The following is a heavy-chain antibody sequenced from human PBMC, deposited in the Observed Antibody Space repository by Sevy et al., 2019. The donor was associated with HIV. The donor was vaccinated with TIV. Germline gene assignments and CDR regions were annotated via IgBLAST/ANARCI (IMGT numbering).Heavy chain of an antibody. CDR1: GFTFSDFY. V-gene: IGHV3-11*01. J-gene: IGHJ6*02. CDR3: ASDHVKDGDLGDYYYFAMDL. D-gene: IGHD4-17*01. CDR2: ISGSDHTI. Sequence: GGSLRLSCAASGFTFSDFYMSWIRQAPGKGLEWISYISGSDHTIYYADSVKGRFTISRDNDKNSLYLQMNSLRAEDTAVYYCASDHVKDGDLGDYYYFAMDLWGQGTTVTVSS.